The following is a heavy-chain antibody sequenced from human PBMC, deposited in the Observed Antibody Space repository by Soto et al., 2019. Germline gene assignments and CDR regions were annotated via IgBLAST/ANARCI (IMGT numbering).Heavy chain of an antibody. V-gene: IGHV1-69*01. CDR1: GGTFSSYA. Sequence: QVQLVQSGAEVKKPGSSVKVSCKASGGTFSSYAISWVRQAPGQGLEWMGGIIPICGTANYAQKFQGRVTITADESTRTAYRELSSLRAEDTAVYYCARGATAAAGIDACDIWGQGTMVTVAS. CDR2: IIPICGTA. D-gene: IGHD6-13*01. CDR3: ARGATAAAGIDACDI. J-gene: IGHJ3*02.